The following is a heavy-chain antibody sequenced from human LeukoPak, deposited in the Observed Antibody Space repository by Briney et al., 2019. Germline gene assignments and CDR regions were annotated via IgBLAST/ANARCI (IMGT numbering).Heavy chain of an antibody. CDR3: AKARWEPNFDY. D-gene: IGHD1-26*01. J-gene: IGHJ4*02. CDR1: GFTFEDYA. V-gene: IGHV3-43*02. CDR2: INENGDIA. Sequence: GESLRLSCAASGFTFEDYAMHWVRQVPGKSLEWVSLINENGDIAYYGDSVRGRFTVSRDNAKNSLYLQINSLTTEDTALYYCAKARWEPNFDYWGQGTLVTVSS.